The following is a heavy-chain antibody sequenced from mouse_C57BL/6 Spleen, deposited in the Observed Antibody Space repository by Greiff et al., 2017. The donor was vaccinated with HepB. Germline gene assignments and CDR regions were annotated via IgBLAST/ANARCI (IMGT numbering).Heavy chain of an antibody. V-gene: IGHV1-53*01. CDR2: INPSNGGT. J-gene: IGHJ2*01. CDR3: AYAPPHYYGSSYDFDY. D-gene: IGHD1-1*01. CDR1: GYTFTSYW. Sequence: QVQLQQPGTELVKPGASVKLSCKASGYTFTSYWMHWVKQRPGQGLEWIGNINPSNGGTNYNEKFKSKATLTVDKSSSTAYMQLSSLTSEDSAVYYCAYAPPHYYGSSYDFDYWGQGTTLTVSS.